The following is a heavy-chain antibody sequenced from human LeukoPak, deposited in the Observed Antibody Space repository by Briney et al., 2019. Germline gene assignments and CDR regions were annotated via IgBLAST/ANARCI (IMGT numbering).Heavy chain of an antibody. CDR1: GDSVSDNSAA. Sequence: SQTLSLTCAISGDSVSDNSAAWNWIRPSPSRGLDWRGRTYYRSKRYNDYAGVVKSLITINQDTSKTQYSLLLNLRTPEDTALYYCARVIRWTVAGTERNAFDIWGQGTMVTVSS. CDR2: TYYRSKRYN. V-gene: IGHV6-1*01. D-gene: IGHD6-19*01. J-gene: IGHJ3*02. CDR3: ARVIRWTVAGTERNAFDI.